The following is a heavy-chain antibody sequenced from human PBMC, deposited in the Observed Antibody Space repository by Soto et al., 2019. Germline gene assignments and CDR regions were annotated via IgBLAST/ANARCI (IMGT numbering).Heavy chain of an antibody. CDR1: GFTFDDYA. V-gene: IGHV3-9*01. CDR3: AKDTQGGGYYYYYMDV. D-gene: IGHD3-16*01. CDR2: ISWNSGSI. J-gene: IGHJ6*03. Sequence: PGGSLRLSCAASGFTFDDYAMRWVRQAPGKGLEWVSGISWNSGSIGYADSVKGRFTISRDNAKNSLYLQMNSLRAEDTALFYCAKDTQGGGYYYYYMDVWGKGTTVTVSS.